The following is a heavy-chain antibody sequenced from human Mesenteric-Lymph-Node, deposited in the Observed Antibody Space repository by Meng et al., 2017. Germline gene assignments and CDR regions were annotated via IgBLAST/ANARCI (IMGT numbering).Heavy chain of an antibody. V-gene: IGHV3-48*03. CDR1: GFTFSSYE. D-gene: IGHD6-19*01. J-gene: IGHJ4*02. Sequence: GGSLRLSCTASGFTFSSYEMNWVRQAPGKGLEWISYISDSGANIDYADSVKGRFTISRDDAKDSLYLQMNSLRAEDTGVYYCARDRGSGWSEEESGFDYWGQGTLVTVSS. CDR3: ARDRGSGWSEEESGFDY. CDR2: ISDSGANI.